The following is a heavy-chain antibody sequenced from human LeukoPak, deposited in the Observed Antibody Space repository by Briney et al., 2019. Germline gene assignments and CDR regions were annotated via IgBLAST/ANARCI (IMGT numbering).Heavy chain of an antibody. CDR2: ISGRAVIT. V-gene: IGHV3-23*01. CDR3: AKEYDSLYYFDY. CDR1: GFTFSSYA. J-gene: IGHJ4*02. Sequence: PGGSLRLSCAASGFTFSSYAMSWVRQAPGKGLEWVSAISGRAVITYYADSVKGRFSISRDNSKNTLYLQMNSLRAEDTAVYYCAKEYDSLYYFDYWGQGTLVTVSS. D-gene: IGHD3-16*01.